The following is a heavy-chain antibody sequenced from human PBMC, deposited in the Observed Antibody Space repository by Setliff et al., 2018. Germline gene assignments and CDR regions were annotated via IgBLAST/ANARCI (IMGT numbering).Heavy chain of an antibody. D-gene: IGHD2-8*02. CDR3: ARVVCTGGRCYYHPYNMDV. Sequence: GGSLRLSCAASGFTFSSYAMSWVRQAPGKGLEWVSAISGSGGSTYYAGSVKGRFTISRDNAKNSLYLQMNSLRAEDTAVYYCARVVCTGGRCYYHPYNMDVWGQGTTVTVS. J-gene: IGHJ6*02. V-gene: IGHV3-23*01. CDR1: GFTFSSYA. CDR2: ISGSGGST.